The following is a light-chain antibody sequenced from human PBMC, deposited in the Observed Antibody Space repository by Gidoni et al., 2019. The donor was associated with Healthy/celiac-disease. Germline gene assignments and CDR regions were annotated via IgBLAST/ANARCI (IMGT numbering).Light chain of an antibody. CDR2: AAS. CDR3: QQSYSTPRIT. Sequence: DIQMTQSPSSLSASVGDRVTITCRASPSISSYLNWYQQKPGKAPKLLIYAASSLQSGVPSRCSGSGSGKDFTITISSLQHEDFANYYCQQSYSTPRITFGQGTRLEIK. V-gene: IGKV1-39*01. CDR1: PSISSY. J-gene: IGKJ5*01.